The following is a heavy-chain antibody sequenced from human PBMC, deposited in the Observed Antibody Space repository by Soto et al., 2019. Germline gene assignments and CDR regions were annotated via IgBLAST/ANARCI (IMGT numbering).Heavy chain of an antibody. V-gene: IGHV4-39*01. CDR1: GGSITSHHYS. J-gene: IGHJ4*02. D-gene: IGHD1-1*01. CDR3: VSGRSTDWIDN. CDR2: IYSGGNT. Sequence: QLQVQESGPGQVKPSQTLSLTSTVSGGSITSHHYSWGWIRQPPGKGLEWIGSIYSGGNTYYNPSFRRRLHVCVTMAKDLITLKVSSVTGAVSAIYSCVSGRSTDWIDNWGLGTQVSVSS.